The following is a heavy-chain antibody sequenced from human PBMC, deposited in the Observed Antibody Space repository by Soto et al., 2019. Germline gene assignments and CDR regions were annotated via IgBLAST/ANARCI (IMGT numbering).Heavy chain of an antibody. CDR2: ISAYNGNT. CDR1: GYTFTSYG. V-gene: IGHV1-18*01. CDR3: ARDSEATYDSSGWLNCFDP. Sequence: ASVKVSCKASGYTFTSYGISWVRQAPGQGLEWMGWISAYNGNTNYAQKLQGRVTMTTDTSTSTAYMELRSLRSDDTAVYYCARDSEATYDSSGWLNCFDPWGKGTLVTVSS. D-gene: IGHD6-19*01. J-gene: IGHJ5*02.